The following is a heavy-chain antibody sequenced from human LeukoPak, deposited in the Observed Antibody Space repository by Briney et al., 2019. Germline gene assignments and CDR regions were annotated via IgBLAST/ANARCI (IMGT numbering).Heavy chain of an antibody. CDR1: GYSISSGYY. CDR2: IYYSGST. Sequence: SETLSLTCTVSGYSISSGYYWGWIRQPPGKGLEWIGSIYYSGSTYYNPSLKSRVTISVDTSKNQFSLKLSSVTAADTAVYYCARLFDYWGQGTLVTVSS. J-gene: IGHJ4*02. CDR3: ARLFDY. V-gene: IGHV4-38-2*02.